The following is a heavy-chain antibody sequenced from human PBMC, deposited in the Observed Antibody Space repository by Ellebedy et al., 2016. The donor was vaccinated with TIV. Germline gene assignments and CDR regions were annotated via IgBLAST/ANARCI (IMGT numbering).Heavy chain of an antibody. D-gene: IGHD3-16*02. CDR3: AKAGGWGVWGSYRYYDY. V-gene: IGHV3-30*18. J-gene: IGHJ4*02. CDR2: ISYDGSNK. Sequence: GESLKISCAASGFTFNSYGMHWVRQAPGKGLEWVAVISYDGSNKYYADSVKGRFTISRDISKNTLYLQINSLRAEAPALYYCAKAGGWGVWGSYRYYDYWGQGTLVTVSS. CDR1: GFTFNSYG.